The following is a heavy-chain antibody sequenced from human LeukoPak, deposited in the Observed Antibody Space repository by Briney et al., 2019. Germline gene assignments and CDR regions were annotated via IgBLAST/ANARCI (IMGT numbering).Heavy chain of an antibody. CDR2: ISSSGSTI. D-gene: IGHD2-15*01. V-gene: IGHV3-11*01. CDR1: GFTFSDYY. Sequence: GGSLRLSCAASGFTFSDYYMGWIRQAPGKGLEWVSYISSSGSTIYYADSVKGRFTISRDNAKNSLYLQMNSLRAEDTAVYYCARGGYCSGGSCYDSEFDYWGQGTLVTVSS. J-gene: IGHJ4*02. CDR3: ARGGYCSGGSCYDSEFDY.